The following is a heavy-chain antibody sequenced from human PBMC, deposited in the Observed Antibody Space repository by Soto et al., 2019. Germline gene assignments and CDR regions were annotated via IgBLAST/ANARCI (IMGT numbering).Heavy chain of an antibody. D-gene: IGHD3-3*01. V-gene: IGHV5-10-1*01. CDR3: ARPGTYYDFWSGLDY. J-gene: IGHJ4*02. Sequence: PGASLKISCKGSGYSFTSYWISWVRQMPGKGLEWMGRIDPSDSYTNYSPSFQGHVTISADKSISTAYLQWSSLKASDTAMYYCARPGTYYDFWSGLDYWGQGTLVTVSS. CDR2: IDPSDSYT. CDR1: GYSFTSYW.